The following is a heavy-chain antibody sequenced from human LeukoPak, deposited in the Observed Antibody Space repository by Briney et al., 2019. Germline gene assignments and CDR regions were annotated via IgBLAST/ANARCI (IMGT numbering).Heavy chain of an antibody. Sequence: PSETLALTCTVSGGSVSSGSYYWSWIRQPPGKGLEWVGYIYYSGSTNYNPSLKSRVNISVDTSKNQFSLKLGSVTAADTAVYYCASAGPVDTAMSYAFDIWGQGTMVTVSS. V-gene: IGHV4-61*01. CDR3: ASAGPVDTAMSYAFDI. CDR1: GGSVSSGSYY. D-gene: IGHD5-18*01. J-gene: IGHJ3*02. CDR2: IYYSGST.